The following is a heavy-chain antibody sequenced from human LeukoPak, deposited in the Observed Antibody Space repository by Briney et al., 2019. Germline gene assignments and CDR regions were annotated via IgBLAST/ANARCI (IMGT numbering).Heavy chain of an antibody. CDR3: ARRYRWFWFDP. V-gene: IGHV4-34*01. D-gene: IGHD2-8*02. CDR2: INHSGST. J-gene: IGHJ5*02. Sequence: PGGSLRLSCAASGFTFSSYGMHWVRQPPGKGLEWIGEINHSGSTNYNPSLKSRVTISVDTSKNQFSLKLSSVTAADTAVYYCARRYRWFWFDPWGQGTLVTVSS. CDR1: GFTFSSYG.